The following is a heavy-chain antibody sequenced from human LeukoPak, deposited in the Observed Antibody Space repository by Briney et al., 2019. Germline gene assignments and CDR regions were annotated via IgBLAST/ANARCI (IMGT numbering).Heavy chain of an antibody. CDR2: IKEDGSEK. Sequence: GGSLRLSCAASGFTFSNFWMTWVRQAPGKGLEWVANIKEDGSEKNYVDSVRGRFTISRDNSKNTLYLQMNSLRAEDTAVYYCAKRREMATVYYFDYWGQGTLVTVSS. V-gene: IGHV3-7*03. CDR3: AKRREMATVYYFDY. CDR1: GFTFSNFW. D-gene: IGHD5-24*01. J-gene: IGHJ4*02.